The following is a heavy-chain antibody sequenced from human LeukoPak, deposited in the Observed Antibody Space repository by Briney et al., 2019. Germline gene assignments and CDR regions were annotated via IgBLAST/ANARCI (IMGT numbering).Heavy chain of an antibody. CDR2: IYYSGST. J-gene: IGHJ4*02. Sequence: PSETLSLTCTVSGGSISSGGYYWSWIRQHPGKGLEWIGYIYYSGSTYYNPSLKSRVTISVDTSKSQFSLKLSSVTAADTAVYYCAREARRDGYPFDYWGQGTLVTVSS. D-gene: IGHD5-24*01. CDR3: AREARRDGYPFDY. V-gene: IGHV4-31*03. CDR1: GGSISSGGYY.